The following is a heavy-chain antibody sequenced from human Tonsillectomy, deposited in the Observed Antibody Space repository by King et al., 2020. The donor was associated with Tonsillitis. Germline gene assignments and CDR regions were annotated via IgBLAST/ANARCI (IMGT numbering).Heavy chain of an antibody. CDR1: GVSIRNTC. J-gene: IGHJ4*02. Sequence: VQLQESGPGLVKPSETLSLTCAVSGVSIRNTCWGWVRQPPGKGLEWIGYLCNSGTTNYNSSLKSRINMSLDTPTNQFSLKLNSVTAADTAVYYCARDNRGSLDYWGQGALVTVSS. V-gene: IGHV4-59*01. D-gene: IGHD7-27*01. CDR3: ARDNRGSLDY. CDR2: LCNSGTT.